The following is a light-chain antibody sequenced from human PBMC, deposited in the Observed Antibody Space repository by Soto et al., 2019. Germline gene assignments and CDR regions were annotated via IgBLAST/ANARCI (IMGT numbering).Light chain of an antibody. J-gene: IGKJ1*01. Sequence: DIRMTQSPSTLSASVGDRVTITCRASQGINNWLAWYQQKPGKAPKLLIYRASSLENGVPSRFSGRGSGTEFIFTITSLQPDDFATYYCQQYSSDSTFGQGTKVEIK. V-gene: IGKV1-5*03. CDR2: RAS. CDR3: QQYSSDST. CDR1: QGINNW.